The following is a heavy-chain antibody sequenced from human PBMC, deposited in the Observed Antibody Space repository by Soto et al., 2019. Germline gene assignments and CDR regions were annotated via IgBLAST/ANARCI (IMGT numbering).Heavy chain of an antibody. CDR1: GYTFTSYA. CDR3: ARMYCSSTSCYQGQTYYGMDV. V-gene: IGHV1-3*01. J-gene: IGHJ6*02. CDR2: INAGNGNT. D-gene: IGHD2-2*01. Sequence: ASVKVSCKASGYTFTSYAMHWVRQAPGQRLEWMGWINAGNGNTKYSQKFQGRVTITRDTSASTAYMELSSLRSEDTAVYYCARMYCSSTSCYQGQTYYGMDVWGQGTTVTVSS.